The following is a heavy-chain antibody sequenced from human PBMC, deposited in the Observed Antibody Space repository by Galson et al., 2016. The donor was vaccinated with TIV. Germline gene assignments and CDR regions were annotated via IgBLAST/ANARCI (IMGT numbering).Heavy chain of an antibody. CDR1: GYSFSTYD. J-gene: IGHJ4*02. D-gene: IGHD4-17*01. CDR3: ARSGDYGDY. V-gene: IGHV1-8*01. Sequence: SVKVSCKASGYSFSTYDINWVRQAPGQVLEWMGWMNPNSGNTGYSQKFRGRVTMTRNTSERTAYMELSSLTSEDTAVYYCARSGDYGDYWGQGTLVTVSS. CDR2: MNPNSGNT.